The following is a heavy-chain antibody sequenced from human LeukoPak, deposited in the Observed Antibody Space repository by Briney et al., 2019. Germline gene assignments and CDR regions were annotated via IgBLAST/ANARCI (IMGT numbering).Heavy chain of an antibody. CDR3: ARGDWGYSGSYFDY. CDR2: INHSGST. J-gene: IGHJ4*02. Sequence: SSETLSLTCAVYGGSFSGYYWSWIRQPPGKGLEWIGEINHSGSTNYNPSLKSRVTISVDTSKNQFSLKLSSVTAADTAVYYCARGDWGYSGSYFDYWGQGTLVTVSS. D-gene: IGHD1-26*01. V-gene: IGHV4-34*01. CDR1: GGSFSGYY.